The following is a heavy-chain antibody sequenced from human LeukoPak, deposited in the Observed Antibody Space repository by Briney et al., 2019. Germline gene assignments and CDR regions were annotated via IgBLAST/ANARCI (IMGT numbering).Heavy chain of an antibody. D-gene: IGHD3-10*01. CDR3: TIVLLWFGEGYYMDV. CDR1: GFTFSGSA. CDR2: IRSKANSYAT. J-gene: IGHJ6*03. V-gene: IGHV3-73*01. Sequence: GGSLRLSCAASGFTFSGSAMHWVRQASGKGLEWVGRIRSKANSYATAYAASVKGRFTISRDDSKNTAYLQMNSLKTEDTAVYYCTIVLLWFGEGYYMDVWGKGTTVTVSS.